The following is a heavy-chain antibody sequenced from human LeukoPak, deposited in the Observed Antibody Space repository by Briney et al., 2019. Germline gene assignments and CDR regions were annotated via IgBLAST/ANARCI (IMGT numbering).Heavy chain of an antibody. D-gene: IGHD3-10*01. CDR3: ARDGRGSRSSWFDP. Sequence: ASVKVSCKAFGYTFTSNYIHWVRQAPGQGPEWMGVISPSGGSTTYAQKFQGRVTLIADESADTACMELSSLGSDDTAVYYCARDGRGSRSSWFDPWGQGTLVIVSS. CDR1: GYTFTSNY. CDR2: ISPSGGST. J-gene: IGHJ5*02. V-gene: IGHV1-46*01.